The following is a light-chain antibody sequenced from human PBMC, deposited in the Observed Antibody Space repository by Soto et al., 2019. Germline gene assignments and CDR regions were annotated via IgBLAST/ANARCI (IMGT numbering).Light chain of an antibody. J-gene: IGKJ5*01. CDR2: AAS. CDR1: QTISNY. V-gene: IGKV1-39*01. CDR3: QQSYNTPIT. Sequence: DIQMTQSPSSLSASLGDRVTITCRASQTISNYLNWYQQKSGRAPELLVYAASNLQSGVPSRFTGSGSGTHFTLTISGLEPADFATYFCQQSYNTPITFGQGTRLEIK.